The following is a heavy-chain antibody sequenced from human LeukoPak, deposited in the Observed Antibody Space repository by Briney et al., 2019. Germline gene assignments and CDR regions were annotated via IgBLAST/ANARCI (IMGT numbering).Heavy chain of an antibody. CDR1: GYTFTGYY. V-gene: IGHV1-2*02. J-gene: IGHJ6*03. CDR3: ARAAFETAFFGVVIPYRYYYMDV. Sequence: ASVKVSCKASGYTFTGYYMHWVRQAPGQGLEWMGWINPNSGGTNYAQKFQGRVTMTRDTSISTAYVELSRLRSDDTAVYYCARAAFETAFFGVVIPYRYYYMDVWGKGTTVTVSS. CDR2: INPNSGGT. D-gene: IGHD3-3*01.